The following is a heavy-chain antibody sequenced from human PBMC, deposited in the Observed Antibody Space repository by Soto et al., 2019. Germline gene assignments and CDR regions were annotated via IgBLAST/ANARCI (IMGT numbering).Heavy chain of an antibody. Sequence: SQTLSLTCAISGDSVSSNSAAWNWIRQSPARGLEWLGRTYYRSKWYNDYAVSVKSRITINPDTSKNQFSLQLNSVTPEDTAVYYCAKSGITGTTFAFDIWGQGTMVTVSS. J-gene: IGHJ3*02. D-gene: IGHD1-7*01. CDR3: AKSGITGTTFAFDI. V-gene: IGHV6-1*01. CDR2: TYYRSKWYN. CDR1: GDSVSSNSAA.